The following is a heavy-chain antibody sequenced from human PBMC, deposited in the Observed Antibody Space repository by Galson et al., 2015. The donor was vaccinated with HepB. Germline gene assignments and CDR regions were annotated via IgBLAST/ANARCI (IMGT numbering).Heavy chain of an antibody. CDR1: GFTFSSYA. Sequence: SLRLSCAASGFTFSSYAMSWVRQAPGKGLEWVSAISGSGGSTYYADSVKGQFTISRDNSKNTLYLQMNSLRAEDTAVYYCAKDSWSYSSGWAPFDYWGQGTLVTVSS. J-gene: IGHJ4*02. V-gene: IGHV3-23*01. CDR2: ISGSGGST. CDR3: AKDSWSYSSGWAPFDY. D-gene: IGHD6-19*01.